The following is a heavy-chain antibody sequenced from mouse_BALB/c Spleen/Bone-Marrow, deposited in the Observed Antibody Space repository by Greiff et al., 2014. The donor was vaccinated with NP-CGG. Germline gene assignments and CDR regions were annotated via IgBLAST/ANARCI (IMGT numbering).Heavy chain of an antibody. Sequence: DVKLVESGPSLVKPSQTLSLTCSVSGDSITSGYWNWIRKFPGNKLEYMGYISYSGNTYYNPSLKSRISITRDASKNQYYLQLNSVTAEDTATYYCATYDGYCFDYWGQGTTLTVSS. CDR1: GDSITSGY. CDR2: ISYSGNT. V-gene: IGHV3-8*02. D-gene: IGHD2-3*01. CDR3: ATYDGYCFDY. J-gene: IGHJ2*01.